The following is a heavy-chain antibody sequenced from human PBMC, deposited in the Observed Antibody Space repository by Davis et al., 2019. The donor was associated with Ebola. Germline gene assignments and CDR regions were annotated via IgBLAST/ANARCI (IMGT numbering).Heavy chain of an antibody. CDR3: ARDKGSITMIEDY. D-gene: IGHD3-22*01. CDR1: GGSISSSNW. J-gene: IGHJ4*02. CDR2: IYHSGST. V-gene: IGHV4-4*02. Sequence: SETLSLTCAVSGGSISSSNWWSWVRQPPGKGLEWIGEIYHSGSTNYNPSLKSRVTISVDKSKNQFSLKLSSVTAADTAVYYCARDKGSITMIEDYWGQGTLVTVSS.